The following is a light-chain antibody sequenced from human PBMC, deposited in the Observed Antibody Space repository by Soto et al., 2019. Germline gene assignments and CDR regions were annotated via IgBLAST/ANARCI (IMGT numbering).Light chain of an antibody. V-gene: IGLV2-14*02. Sequence: QPVLTQPASVSGSPGQSITISCTGTSSDVGSYNLVSWYQQHPGKAPKLLIYGNSNRPSGVPDRFSGSKSGTSASLAITGLQAEDEADYYCQSYDSSLSGFYVFGTGTKLTVL. J-gene: IGLJ1*01. CDR1: SSDVGSYNL. CDR3: QSYDSSLSGFYV. CDR2: GNS.